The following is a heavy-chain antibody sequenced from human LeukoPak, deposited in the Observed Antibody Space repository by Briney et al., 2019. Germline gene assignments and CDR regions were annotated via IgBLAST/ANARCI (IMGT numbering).Heavy chain of an antibody. CDR1: DNTFSNYG. J-gene: IGHJ3*01. CDR2: ISTYNGNT. D-gene: IGHD6-19*01. V-gene: IGHV1-18*01. CDR3: ARTQWLEDAFDF. Sequence: ASVKVSCKASDNTFSNYGISWVRQAPGQGLEWMGWISTYNGNTHYAQKFQGRVTMTTDTSTNIAYLELRDLRSDDTAAYYCARTQWLEDAFDFWGQGTVVTVSS.